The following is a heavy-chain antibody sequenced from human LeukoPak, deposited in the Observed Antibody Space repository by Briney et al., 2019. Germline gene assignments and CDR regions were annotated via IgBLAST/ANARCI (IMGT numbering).Heavy chain of an antibody. V-gene: IGHV1-18*01. CDR1: GGTFSSYG. CDR3: ARWVYYYYYYYMDV. D-gene: IGHD1-26*01. Sequence: ASVKVSCKASGGTFSSYGISWVRQAPGQGLEWMGWISAYNGNTNYAQKLQGRVTMTTDTSTSTAYMELRSLRSDDTAVYYCARWVYYYYYYYMDVWGKGTTVTISS. J-gene: IGHJ6*03. CDR2: ISAYNGNT.